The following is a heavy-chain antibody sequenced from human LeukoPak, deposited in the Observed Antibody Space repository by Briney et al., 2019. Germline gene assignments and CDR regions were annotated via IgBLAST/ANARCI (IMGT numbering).Heavy chain of an antibody. D-gene: IGHD5-18*01. CDR1: GFTFTSYG. J-gene: IGHJ3*02. Sequence: PGGSLRLSCAASGFTFTSYGMHWVRQAPGKGLEWVAVISYDGSNKYYADSVKGRFTISRDNSKNTLYLQMNSLRAEDTAVYYCAKEAGQGYSYGYADAFDIWGQGTMVTVSS. CDR3: AKEAGQGYSYGYADAFDI. V-gene: IGHV3-30*18. CDR2: ISYDGSNK.